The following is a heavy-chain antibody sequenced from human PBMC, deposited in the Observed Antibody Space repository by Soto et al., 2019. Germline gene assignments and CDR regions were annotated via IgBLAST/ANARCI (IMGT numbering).Heavy chain of an antibody. J-gene: IGHJ4*01. V-gene: IGHV4-34*01. CDR1: GGSFSGYF. Sequence: PSETLSLTCAVSGGSFSGYFWSWIRQPPGKGLEWIGEINHSGSTYYNPSLGSRVTVLVDTSRSQFSLKLSSVTAADTAVYYCASQYYYDSSGSQTFDYWGHGTQVTVS. CDR3: ASQYYYDSSGSQTFDY. CDR2: INHSGST. D-gene: IGHD3-22*01.